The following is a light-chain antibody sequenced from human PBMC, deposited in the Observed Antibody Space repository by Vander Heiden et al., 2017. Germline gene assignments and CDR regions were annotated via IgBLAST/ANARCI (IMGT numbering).Light chain of an antibody. CDR2: AAS. Sequence: MKQPPSSLSASVGDRVTITCRASQSIASYLNWYQQKPGKAPKLLMYAASNLQSGVPSRFSGSGSGTDFTLTISSLQPEDFATYHCQQTATIPRTFGGGTKVEIK. J-gene: IGKJ4*01. V-gene: IGKV1-39*01. CDR3: QQTATIPRT. CDR1: QSIASY.